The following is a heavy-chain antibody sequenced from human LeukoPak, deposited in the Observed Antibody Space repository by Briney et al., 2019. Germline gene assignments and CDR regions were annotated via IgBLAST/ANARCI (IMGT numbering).Heavy chain of an antibody. Sequence: ASVKVSCKASGYTFTSYYMHWVRQAPGQGLEWMGIINPSGGSPTYARRFQGRVIVTRDMSTSTVHMELGNLTSDGTAVYYCARGVYGGSAFDYWGQGTLVTVSS. CDR3: ARGVYGGSAFDY. CDR2: INPSGGSP. V-gene: IGHV1-46*01. J-gene: IGHJ4*02. CDR1: GYTFTSYY. D-gene: IGHD4-23*01.